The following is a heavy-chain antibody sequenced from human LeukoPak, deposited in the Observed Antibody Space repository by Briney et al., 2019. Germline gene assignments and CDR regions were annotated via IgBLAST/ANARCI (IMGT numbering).Heavy chain of an antibody. Sequence: GGSLRLSCAASGFTFSDYYMSWIRQAPGKGLEWVSYISSSGSTIYYADSVKGRFTISRDNAKNSLYLQMNSLRAEDTAVYYCARDSSPGQWLVRDGMGVWGQGTTVTVSS. CDR2: ISSSGSTI. V-gene: IGHV3-11*01. CDR3: ARDSSPGQWLVRDGMGV. D-gene: IGHD6-19*01. J-gene: IGHJ6*02. CDR1: GFTFSDYY.